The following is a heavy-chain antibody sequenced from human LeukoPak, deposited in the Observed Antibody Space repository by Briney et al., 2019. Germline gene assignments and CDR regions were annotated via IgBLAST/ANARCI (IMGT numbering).Heavy chain of an antibody. D-gene: IGHD5-18*01. CDR1: GGTFSSYA. V-gene: IGHV1-69*13. CDR3: ARERDTARLFDP. Sequence: GASVKVSCKASGGTFSSYAISWVRQAPGQGLEWMGGIIPIFGTANYAQKFQGRVTITADESTSTAYMELSSLRSEDTAVYYCARERDTARLFDPWGQGTLVTVSS. CDR2: IIPIFGTA. J-gene: IGHJ5*02.